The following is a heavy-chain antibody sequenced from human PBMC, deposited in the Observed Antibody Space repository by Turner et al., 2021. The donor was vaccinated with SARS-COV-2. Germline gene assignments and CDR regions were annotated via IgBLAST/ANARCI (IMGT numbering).Heavy chain of an antibody. V-gene: IGHV4-39*01. CDR2: LYYSGST. D-gene: IGHD1-1*01. CDR1: GGSISSSSYY. Sequence: QLHLQESVPGLAKPSATLSLPCTVSGGSISSSSYYWDWRRQPPGKGLEWIGSLYYSGSTYYDPSLKSRVTISVDTSKNQFSLKLSSVTAADTDVYYCARLRPTQNFDYWGQGTLVTVSS. J-gene: IGHJ4*02. CDR3: ARLRPTQNFDY.